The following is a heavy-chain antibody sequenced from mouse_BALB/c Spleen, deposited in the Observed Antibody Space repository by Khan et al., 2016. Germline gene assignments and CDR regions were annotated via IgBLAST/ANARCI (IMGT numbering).Heavy chain of an antibody. J-gene: IGHJ4*01. Sequence: QIQLVQSGPELKKPGETVKISCKASGYTFTDYSIHWVKQAPGKGLKWMGWINTETGEPTYADDFKGRFAFSLETSASTAYSQINNLKNEDTATYFCARSRGSSYDYYAMDYWGQGTSVTVST. CDR1: GYTFTDYS. D-gene: IGHD1-1*01. CDR2: INTETGEP. V-gene: IGHV9-2-1*01. CDR3: ARSRGSSYDYYAMDY.